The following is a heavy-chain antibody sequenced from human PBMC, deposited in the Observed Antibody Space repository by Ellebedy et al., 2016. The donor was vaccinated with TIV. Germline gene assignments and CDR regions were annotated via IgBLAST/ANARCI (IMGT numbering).Heavy chain of an antibody. J-gene: IGHJ6*02. V-gene: IGHV1-69*13. Sequence: AASVKVSCKASGGTFSSYAISWVRRAPGQGLEWMGGIIPIFGTAKYAQKFQGRVTITADESTSTAYMELSSLRSEDTAAYYCARCYYDSSGYYRDYYYYYGMDVWGQGTTVTVSS. CDR3: ARCYYDSSGYYRDYYYYYGMDV. D-gene: IGHD3-22*01. CDR1: GGTFSSYA. CDR2: IIPIFGTA.